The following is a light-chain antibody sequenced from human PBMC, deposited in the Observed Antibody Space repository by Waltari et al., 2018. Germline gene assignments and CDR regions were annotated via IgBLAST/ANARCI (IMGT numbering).Light chain of an antibody. J-gene: IGLJ2*01. CDR2: GKN. V-gene: IGLV3-19*01. Sequence: SSELTQDPAVSVALGQTVRITCQGDSLRSYYASWYQQKPGQAPVLVIYGKNNRPSGIPDRFSGYSSGHTASLTITGAQAEDEADYYCTSRDSSGNHVVFGGGTKLTVL. CDR3: TSRDSSGNHVV. CDR1: SLRSYY.